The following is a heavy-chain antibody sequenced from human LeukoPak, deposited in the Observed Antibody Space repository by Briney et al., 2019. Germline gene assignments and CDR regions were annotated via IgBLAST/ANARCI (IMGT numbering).Heavy chain of an antibody. Sequence: SVKVSCKASGGTFRSYAISWVRQAPGQGVEWMGRIIPIFCTANYAQKFQGRVTLTTDESTSPAYMELSSLRSEDTAVYYCASHSGAIQLWFDYWGQGTLVTVSS. J-gene: IGHJ4*02. CDR1: GGTFRSYA. CDR3: ASHSGAIQLWFDY. V-gene: IGHV1-69*05. D-gene: IGHD5-18*01. CDR2: IIPIFCTA.